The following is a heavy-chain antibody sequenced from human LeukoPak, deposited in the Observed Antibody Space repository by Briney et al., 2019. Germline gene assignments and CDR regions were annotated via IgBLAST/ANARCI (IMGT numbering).Heavy chain of an antibody. CDR2: MNPNSGNT. V-gene: IGHV1-8*01. D-gene: IGHD3-3*01. J-gene: IGHJ4*02. CDR3: ARAPVGGPLRFFDY. CDR1: GYTFTSYD. Sequence: ASVKVSCKASGYTFTSYDINWVRQATGQGLEWMGWMNPNSGNTGYAQKFQGRVTMTRNTSISTAYMELSSLRSEDTAVYYCARAPVGGPLRFFDYRGQGTLVTVSS.